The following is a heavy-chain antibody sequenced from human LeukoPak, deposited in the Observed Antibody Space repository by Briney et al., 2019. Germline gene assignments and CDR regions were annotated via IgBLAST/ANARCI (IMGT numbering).Heavy chain of an antibody. CDR2: INHSETT. Sequence: SETLSLTCAVYGGSFSGYFWSWIRQPPGKGLEWIGEINHSETTNYNPSLKSRVTMSVDTSKNQFSLKLSSVTAADTAVYYCARVRSGMVRGVTDYWGQGTLVTVSS. CDR3: ARVRSGMVRGVTDY. CDR1: GGSFSGYF. D-gene: IGHD3-10*01. V-gene: IGHV4-34*01. J-gene: IGHJ4*02.